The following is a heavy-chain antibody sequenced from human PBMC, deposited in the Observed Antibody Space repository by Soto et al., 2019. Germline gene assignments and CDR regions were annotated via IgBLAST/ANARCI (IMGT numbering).Heavy chain of an antibody. CDR1: GFTFSSYS. CDR3: ARGEVATIVVYYYGMDV. CDR2: ISSSSSTI. Sequence: EVQLVESGGGLVQPGGSLRLSCAASGFTFSSYSMNWVRQAPGKGLEWVSYISSSSSTIYYADSVKGRFTISRDNAKKSLYLQMNSLRDEDTAVYYCARGEVATIVVYYYGMDVWGQGTTVTVSS. J-gene: IGHJ6*02. V-gene: IGHV3-48*02. D-gene: IGHD5-12*01.